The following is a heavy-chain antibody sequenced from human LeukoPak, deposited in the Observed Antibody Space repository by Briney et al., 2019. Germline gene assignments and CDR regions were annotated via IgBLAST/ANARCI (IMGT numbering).Heavy chain of an antibody. CDR2: IYRSGST. J-gene: IGHJ3*02. CDR1: NYSISNSLY. D-gene: IGHD2-15*01. CDR3: AKTWSGTFHI. Sequence: PSETLSLTCSGSNYSISNSLYWGWLRQPPGKGLEWIGSIYRSGSTFYNPSLKSRVTISLDTSKNQFSLKLSSVTAADTAIYYCAKTWSGTFHIWAQGTMVTVSS. V-gene: IGHV4-38-2*02.